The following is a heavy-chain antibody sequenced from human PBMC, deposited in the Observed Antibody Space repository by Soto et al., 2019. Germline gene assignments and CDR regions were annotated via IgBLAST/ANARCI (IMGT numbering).Heavy chain of an antibody. J-gene: IGHJ6*02. D-gene: IGHD3-3*01. CDR1: GYTFTGYY. V-gene: IGHV1-2*04. Sequence: ASVKVSCKASGYTFTGYYMHWVRQAPGQGLEWMGWINPNSGGTNYAQKFQGWVTMTRDTSISTAYTELSRLRSDDTAVYYCARDRPLEWLLNGMDVWGQGTTVTVSS. CDR3: ARDRPLEWLLNGMDV. CDR2: INPNSGGT.